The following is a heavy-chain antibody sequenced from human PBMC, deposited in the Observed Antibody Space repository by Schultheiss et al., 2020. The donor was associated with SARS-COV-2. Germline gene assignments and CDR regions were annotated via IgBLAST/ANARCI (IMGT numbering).Heavy chain of an antibody. Sequence: GGSLRLSCAASGFTFISYAMHWVRQAPGKGLEWVANIKQDGSEKYYVDSVKGRFTISRDNAKNSLYLQMNSLRAEDTAVYYCAREGYFGVVRNDYWGQGTLVTVSS. CDR2: IKQDGSEK. D-gene: IGHD3-3*01. J-gene: IGHJ4*02. CDR3: AREGYFGVVRNDY. CDR1: GFTFISYA. V-gene: IGHV3-7*03.